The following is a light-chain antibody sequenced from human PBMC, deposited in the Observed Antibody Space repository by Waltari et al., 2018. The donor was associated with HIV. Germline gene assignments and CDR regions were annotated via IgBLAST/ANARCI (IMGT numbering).Light chain of an antibody. J-gene: IGLJ3*02. CDR2: VNRDGSF. CDR3: PALGPRIPV. CDR1: SEYSHYA. Sequence: QLVLTQSPSASASLGASVKVTCTLSSEYSHYAIAWHQQQPEKAPRYLMKVNRDGSFNKADGIPYRFSGSRPWSWPLLPLSRLPLGGEADLYLPALGPRIPVFGGGTKFTVL. V-gene: IGLV4-69*01.